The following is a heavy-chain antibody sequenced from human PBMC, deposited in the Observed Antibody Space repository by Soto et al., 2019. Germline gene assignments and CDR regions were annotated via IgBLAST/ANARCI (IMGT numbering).Heavy chain of an antibody. J-gene: IGHJ6*02. V-gene: IGHV1-69*01. CDR2: IIPVFGIV. D-gene: IGHD3-22*01. CDR3: ASGRIVVFGSRAYYCMDV. Sequence: QVQLVQSGAEVKKPGSSVRVSCKASGGTPSNSAFSWVRQAPGQGLEWMGGIIPVFGIVKYAQNLEGRVTISADESTNTAYMELSSLRYEDRAVYYCASGRIVVFGSRAYYCMDVWGQGTTVTVSS. CDR1: GGTPSNSA.